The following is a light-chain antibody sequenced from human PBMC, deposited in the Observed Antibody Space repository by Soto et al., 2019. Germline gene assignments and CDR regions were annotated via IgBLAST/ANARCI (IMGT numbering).Light chain of an antibody. V-gene: IGKV1-5*03. CDR1: QSISSW. CDR3: QQYNSYSRG. CDR2: KAS. J-gene: IGKJ1*01. Sequence: DIQMTQSPSTLSASVGDRVTITCRASQSISSWLAWYQQKPGKAPKLLIYKASSLESGVPSRFSGSGSGTESTLTISSLQPDDFATYYCQQYNSYSRGFGQGSKVEIK.